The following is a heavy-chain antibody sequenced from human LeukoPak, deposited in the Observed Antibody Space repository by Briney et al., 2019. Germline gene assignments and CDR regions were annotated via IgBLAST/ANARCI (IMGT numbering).Heavy chain of an antibody. CDR2: ISSSSSYI. V-gene: IGHV3-21*01. CDR3: TRIPGADFCSIMDV. D-gene: IGHD3-3*01. Sequence: PGGSLRLSCAASGFTFSSYSMNWVRQAPGKGLEWVSSISSSSSYIYYADSVKGRFTISRDNAKNSLYLQMNSLRAEDAAVYYCTRIPGADFCSIMDVWGKGTTVTVSS. CDR1: GFTFSSYS. J-gene: IGHJ6*04.